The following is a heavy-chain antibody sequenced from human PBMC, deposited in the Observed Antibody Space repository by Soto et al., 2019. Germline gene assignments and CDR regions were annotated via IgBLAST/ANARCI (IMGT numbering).Heavy chain of an antibody. CDR1: GFTFTSYA. CDR3: AKDCYYDTSGYSEFDS. V-gene: IGHV3-23*01. CDR2: LSGSGGST. D-gene: IGHD3-22*01. Sequence: GGSLRLSCAASGFTFTSYAMSWVRQAPGKGLEWVSSLSGSGGSTYYVDSVKGRFSISRDNSKNTLYLQMNGLRAEDTAVYYCAKDCYYDTSGYSEFDSWGQGTLVTVSS. J-gene: IGHJ4*02.